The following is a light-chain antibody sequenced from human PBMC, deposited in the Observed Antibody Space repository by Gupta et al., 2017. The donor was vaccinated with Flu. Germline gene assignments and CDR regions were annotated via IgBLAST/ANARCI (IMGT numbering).Light chain of an antibody. J-gene: IGLJ3*02. Sequence: QSALTLPASVAGSPGQSITISCTGTSSDVGSYNLVSWYQQHPGKAPKLMIYEGSKRPSGVSTRFSGSKSVNTASLTISGHQDEDEADYYCCSYAGSSTLVFGGGTKLTVL. CDR3: CSYAGSSTLV. V-gene: IGLV2-23*01. CDR2: EGS. CDR1: SSDVGSYNL.